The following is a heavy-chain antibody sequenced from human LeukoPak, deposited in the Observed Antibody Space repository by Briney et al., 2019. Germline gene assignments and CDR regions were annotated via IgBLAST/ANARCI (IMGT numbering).Heavy chain of an antibody. Sequence: GGSLRLSCAASGFTFSGYEMNWVRQAPGKGLEWGSYISSSGSTIYYADSVKGRFTISRDNAKNSLYLQMNSLRAEDTAVYYCATLVEMATIDYYFDYWGQGTLVTDSS. CDR1: GFTFSGYE. J-gene: IGHJ4*02. CDR2: ISSSGSTI. CDR3: ATLVEMATIDYYFDY. V-gene: IGHV3-48*03. D-gene: IGHD5-24*01.